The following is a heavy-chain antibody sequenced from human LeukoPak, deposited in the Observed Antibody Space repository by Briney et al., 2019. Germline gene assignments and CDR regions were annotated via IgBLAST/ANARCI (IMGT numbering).Heavy chain of an antibody. J-gene: IGHJ5*02. Sequence: ASVTVSCKASGYTFITYDINWVQQATGQELEWMGWMNPNSGNTGYAQNFQGRVTMTRNTSIGTAYMELSSLRSEDTAVYYCARSGAVAGSWFDPWGQGTLVTVSS. V-gene: IGHV1-8*01. CDR1: GYTFITYD. CDR2: MNPNSGNT. CDR3: ARSGAVAGSWFDP. D-gene: IGHD6-19*01.